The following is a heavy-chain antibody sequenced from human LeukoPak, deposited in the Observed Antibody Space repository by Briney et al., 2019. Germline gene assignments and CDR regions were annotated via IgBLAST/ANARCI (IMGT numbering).Heavy chain of an antibody. D-gene: IGHD6-6*01. J-gene: IGHJ5*02. Sequence: GGSLRLSCAASGFTFSSYSMNWVRQAPGKGLEWVSSISSSSSYIYYADSVKGRFTISRDNAKNSLYLQMNSLRAEDTAVYYCASAIAAHNWFDRWGQGTLVTVSS. CDR3: ASAIAAHNWFDR. V-gene: IGHV3-21*01. CDR1: GFTFSSYS. CDR2: ISSSSSYI.